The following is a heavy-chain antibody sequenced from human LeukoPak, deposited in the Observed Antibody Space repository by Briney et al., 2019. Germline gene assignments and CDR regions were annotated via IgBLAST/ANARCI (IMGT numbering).Heavy chain of an antibody. CDR3: AKDGYSGYGYYFDY. V-gene: IGHV3-23*01. CDR2: IGAGGTYT. D-gene: IGHD5-12*01. J-gene: IGHJ4*02. CDR1: GFAFSSFA. Sequence: QTGGSLRLSCAASGFAFSSFAMGWVRQAPGKGLEWVSAIGAGGTYTYYADSVKGRFTISRDNSKNTLYLQMNSLRAEDTALYYCAKDGYSGYGYYFDYWGQGTLVTVSS.